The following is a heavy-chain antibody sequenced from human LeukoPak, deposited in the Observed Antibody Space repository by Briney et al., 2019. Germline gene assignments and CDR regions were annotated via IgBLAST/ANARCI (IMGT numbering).Heavy chain of an antibody. CDR2: ISSSSSYI. J-gene: IGHJ5*02. Sequence: GGSLRLSCAASGFTFSSYSMNWVRQAPGKGLEWVSSISSSSSYIYYADSVKGRFTTSRDNAKNSLYLQMNSLRAEDTAVYYCARDTGEGWFDPWGQGTLVTVSS. V-gene: IGHV3-21*01. D-gene: IGHD3-10*01. CDR1: GFTFSSYS. CDR3: ARDTGEGWFDP.